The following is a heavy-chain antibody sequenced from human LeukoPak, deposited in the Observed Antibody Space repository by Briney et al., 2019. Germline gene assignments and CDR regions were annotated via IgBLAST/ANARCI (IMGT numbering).Heavy chain of an antibody. CDR1: GGSISSGGYY. CDR2: IYYSGST. Sequence: SETLSLTCTVSGGSISSGGYYWSCIRQHPGKGLEWIGYIYYSGSTYYNPSLKSRVTISVDTSKNQFSLKLSSVTAADTAVYYCARHATYDILTGYQIGYYYGMDVWGQGTTVTVSS. D-gene: IGHD3-9*01. V-gene: IGHV4-31*03. J-gene: IGHJ6*02. CDR3: ARHATYDILTGYQIGYYYGMDV.